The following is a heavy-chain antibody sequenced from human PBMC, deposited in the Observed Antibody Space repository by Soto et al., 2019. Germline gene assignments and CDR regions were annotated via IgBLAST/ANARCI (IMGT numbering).Heavy chain of an antibody. V-gene: IGHV1-46*03. CDR2: IIPSGGST. Sequence: ASVKVSCKASGYTFTSYYIHWVRQAPGQGLEWMGIIIPSGGSTTYAQKFQGRVTVTRDTSANTVYMELSSLRSEDTAVYYCARGPPLWGDWDPWGQGTLVTVSS. CDR1: GYTFTSYY. D-gene: IGHD2-21*02. CDR3: ARGPPLWGDWDP. J-gene: IGHJ5*02.